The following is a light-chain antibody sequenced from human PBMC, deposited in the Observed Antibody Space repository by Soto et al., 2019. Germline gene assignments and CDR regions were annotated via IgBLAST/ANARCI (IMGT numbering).Light chain of an antibody. V-gene: IGKV3-20*01. CDR3: QQXAASPRT. Sequence: EIVLTQSPGTLSLSPRXXXXXXXXASXXVNXXXLAWYQHKPGQAPRLLIYGASSRAPGIPDRFSGSGSGTDFTLTISRLEPEXXAIXXXQQXAASPRTFGQGTQVEVK. CDR1: XXVNXXX. J-gene: IGKJ1*01. CDR2: GAS.